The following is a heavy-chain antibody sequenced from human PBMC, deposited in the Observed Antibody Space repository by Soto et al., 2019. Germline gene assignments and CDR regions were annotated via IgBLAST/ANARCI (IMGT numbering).Heavy chain of an antibody. CDR3: ARAGVPYCGGDCYSEGFDY. J-gene: IGHJ4*02. CDR2: IYHSGST. CDR1: GGSISSGGYS. D-gene: IGHD2-21*02. V-gene: IGHV4-30-2*01. Sequence: PSETLSLTCAVSGGSISSGGYSWSWIRQPPGKGLEWIGYIYHSGSTYYNPSLKSRVTISVDRSKNQFSLKLSSVTAADTAVYYCARAGVPYCGGDCYSEGFDYWGQGTLVTVSS.